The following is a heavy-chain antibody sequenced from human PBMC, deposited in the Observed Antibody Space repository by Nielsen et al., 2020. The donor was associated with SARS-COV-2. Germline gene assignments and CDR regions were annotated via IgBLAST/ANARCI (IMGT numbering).Heavy chain of an antibody. CDR2: IYPDDSDT. V-gene: IGHV5-51*01. CDR3: ASGSSPRYFYAMDV. Sequence: GESLKISCQGSGYSFTTYWIGWVRQMPGKGLEWMGIIYPDDSDTRYGPSFQGQVTISADKSISTAYLQWNSLKASDTAIYYCASGSSPRYFYAMDVWGQGTTVTVSS. CDR1: GYSFTTYW. J-gene: IGHJ6*02. D-gene: IGHD2-21*01.